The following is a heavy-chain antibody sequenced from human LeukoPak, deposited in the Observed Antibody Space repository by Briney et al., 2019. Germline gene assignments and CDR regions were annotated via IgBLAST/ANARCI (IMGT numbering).Heavy chain of an antibody. CDR3: ARPGGGASAVGYQYGSFDI. D-gene: IGHD3-10*01. Sequence: GESLKTSCKASGYRFTSYWIGWVRQMPGKGLEWMGIIYAGDFKTRYSPSFQGQVTISADKSISTAYLQWSSLKASDTAMYYCARPGGGASAVGYQYGSFDIWGQGTMVTVSP. CDR2: IYAGDFKT. CDR1: GYRFTSYW. J-gene: IGHJ3*02. V-gene: IGHV5-51*01.